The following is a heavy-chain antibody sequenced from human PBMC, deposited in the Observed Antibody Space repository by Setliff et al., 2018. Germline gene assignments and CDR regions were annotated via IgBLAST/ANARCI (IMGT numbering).Heavy chain of an antibody. V-gene: IGHV5-51*01. D-gene: IGHD1-26*01. J-gene: IGHJ4*02. CDR1: GYSFSNFC. CDR3: ARSLVGATYSVYFDY. CDR2: IDPGDSHT. Sequence: GASLVPSWNGSGYSFSNFCIGWVLQMPGKGLEWVGIIDPGDSHTRYSPSFQGQVTMSADKSINTAYLQLSNLKAAVNAIDYCARSLVGATYSVYFDYWGQGALVTVSS.